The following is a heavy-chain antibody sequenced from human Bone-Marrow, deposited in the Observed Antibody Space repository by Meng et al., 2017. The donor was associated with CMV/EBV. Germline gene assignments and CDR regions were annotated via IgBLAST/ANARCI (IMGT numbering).Heavy chain of an antibody. D-gene: IGHD6-13*01. V-gene: IGHV4-59*12. CDR2: IYYSGST. CDR1: CGSISSYY. Sequence: SETLSLSCTASCGSISSYYWSWIRQPPGKGLEWIGYIYYSGSTNYNPSLKSRVTISVDTSKNQFSLKLSSVTAADTAVYYCARDRAAGYSSSWFFEYWGQGTLVTVSS. J-gene: IGHJ4*02. CDR3: ARDRAAGYSSSWFFEY.